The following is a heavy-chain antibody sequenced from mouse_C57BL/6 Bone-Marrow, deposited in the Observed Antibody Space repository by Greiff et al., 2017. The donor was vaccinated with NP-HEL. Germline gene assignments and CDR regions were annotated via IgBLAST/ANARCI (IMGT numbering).Heavy chain of an antibody. CDR3: ARSSLYFDY. CDR2: ISNGGGST. D-gene: IGHD1-1*01. J-gene: IGHJ2*01. V-gene: IGHV5-12*01. CDR1: GFTFSDYY. Sequence: DVKLVESGGGLVQPGGSLKLSCAASGFTFSDYYMYWVRQTPEKRLEWVAYISNGGGSTYYPDTVKGRFTISRDNAKNTLYLQMSRLKSEDTAMYYCARSSLYFDYWGQGTTLTVSS.